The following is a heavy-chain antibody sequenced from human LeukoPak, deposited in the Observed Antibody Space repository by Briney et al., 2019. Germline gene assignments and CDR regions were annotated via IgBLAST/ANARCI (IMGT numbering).Heavy chain of an antibody. D-gene: IGHD3-22*01. Sequence: GGSLRLSCAASGFTFISYAMSWVRQAPGKGLEWVSAISGSGGSTYYADSVKGRFTISRDNSKNTLYLQMNSLRAKDTAVYYCAKARTYYDSSGYYLRWGQGTLVTVSS. CDR1: GFTFISYA. CDR3: AKARTYYDSSGYYLR. V-gene: IGHV3-23*01. CDR2: ISGSGGST. J-gene: IGHJ4*02.